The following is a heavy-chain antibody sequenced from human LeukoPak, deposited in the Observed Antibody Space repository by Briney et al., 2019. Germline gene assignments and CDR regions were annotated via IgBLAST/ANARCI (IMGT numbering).Heavy chain of an antibody. V-gene: IGHV3-23*01. CDR3: ARRAGGYSHPYDY. J-gene: IGHJ4*02. D-gene: IGHD4-23*01. CDR2: ISGSGGSVGGT. Sequence: PGGSLRLSCVASGFTFSSYGMSWVRQAPGKGLEWVSGISGSGGSVGGTHYADSVKGRFTISRDNSNNRLYLQMHSLRAEDTAVYYCARRAGGYSHPYDYWGQGILVTVSS. CDR1: GFTFSSYG.